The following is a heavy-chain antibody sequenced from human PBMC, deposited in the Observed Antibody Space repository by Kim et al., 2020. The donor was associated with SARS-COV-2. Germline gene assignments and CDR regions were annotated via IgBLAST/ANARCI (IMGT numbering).Heavy chain of an antibody. J-gene: IGHJ4*02. CDR3: AISSGWYGGFDY. CDR1: GFTFDDYA. D-gene: IGHD6-19*01. CDR2: ISWNSGSI. Sequence: GGSLRLSCAASGFTFDDYAMHWVRQAPGKGLEWVSGISWNSGSIGYADSVKGRFTISRDNAKNSLYLQMNSLRAEDTALYYCAISSGWYGGFDYWGQGTLVTVSS. V-gene: IGHV3-9*01.